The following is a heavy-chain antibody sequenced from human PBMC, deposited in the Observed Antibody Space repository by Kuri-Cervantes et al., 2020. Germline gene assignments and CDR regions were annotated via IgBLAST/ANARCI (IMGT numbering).Heavy chain of an antibody. CDR1: GFTFSSYG. CDR2: ISYDGSNK. CDR3: ARDPAGYCSSTSCYAPLDY. J-gene: IGHJ4*02. V-gene: IGHV3-33*05. D-gene: IGHD2-2*01. Sequence: GGSLRLSCAASGFTFSSYGMHWVRQAPGKGLEWVAVISYDGSNKYYADSVKGRFTISRDNSKNTLYLQMNSLRAEDTAVYYCARDPAGYCSSTSCYAPLDYWGQGTLVTVSS.